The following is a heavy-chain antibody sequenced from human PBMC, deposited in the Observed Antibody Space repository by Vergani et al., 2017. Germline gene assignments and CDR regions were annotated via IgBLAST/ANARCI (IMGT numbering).Heavy chain of an antibody. D-gene: IGHD6-13*01. CDR2: ISSSSSYI. Sequence: EVQLVESGGGLVKPGGSLRLSCAASGFTFSSYSMNWVRQAPGKGLEWVSSISSSSSYIYYADSVKGRFTISRDNAKNSLYLQMNSLRAEDTAVYYCARGGASWYXFDYWGQGTLVTVSS. CDR3: ARGGASWYXFDY. CDR1: GFTFSSYS. J-gene: IGHJ4*02. V-gene: IGHV3-21*01.